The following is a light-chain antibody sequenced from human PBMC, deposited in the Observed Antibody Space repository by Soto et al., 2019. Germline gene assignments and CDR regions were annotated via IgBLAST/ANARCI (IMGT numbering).Light chain of an antibody. Sequence: DIPMTQSASTLSVSVGDRVTITWGASQSSSSCLAWYQQKPGKAPKLLIYEASSLESGVPARFSGSGYGTEFNLTISSLQTDDVATYYCKQYNSYSQTFGQGTKVDIK. CDR3: KQYNSYSQT. CDR2: EAS. CDR1: QSSSSC. V-gene: IGKV1-5*01. J-gene: IGKJ1*01.